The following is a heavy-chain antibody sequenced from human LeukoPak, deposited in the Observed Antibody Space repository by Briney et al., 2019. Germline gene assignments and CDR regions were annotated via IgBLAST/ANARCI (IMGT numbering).Heavy chain of an antibody. CDR1: GSTFGSNA. J-gene: IGHJ4*02. CDR2: ISGSGGST. V-gene: IGHV3-23*01. CDR3: STSFYFDY. D-gene: IGHD2-2*01. Sequence: GGSLRLSCEASGSTFGSNALSWVRQAPGKGLDWVSSISGSGGSTYYADSVKGRFTISRDNSKNTLYLQMSSLRAEDTAIYYCSTSFYFDYWGQGTLVTVSS.